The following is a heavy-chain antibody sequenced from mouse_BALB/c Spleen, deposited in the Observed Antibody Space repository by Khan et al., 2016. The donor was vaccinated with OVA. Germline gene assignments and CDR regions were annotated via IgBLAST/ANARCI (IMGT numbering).Heavy chain of an antibody. CDR1: GYSFTGYF. D-gene: IGHD1-1*01. CDR3: ARIYGSDFDY. CDR2: INPHIGET. Sequence: VQLKQSGPELVKPGASVKISCKASGYSFTGYFMNWVMQSHGKSLEWIGRINPHIGETFYNQKFKGKATLTVDESSSTAHMELRSLASEDSAVYYCARIYGSDFDYWGHGTTLTVSS. J-gene: IGHJ2*01. V-gene: IGHV1-20*02.